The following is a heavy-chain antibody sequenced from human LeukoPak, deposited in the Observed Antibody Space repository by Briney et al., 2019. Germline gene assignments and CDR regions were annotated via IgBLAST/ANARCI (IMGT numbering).Heavy chain of an antibody. CDR1: GYTFTSYD. CDR2: MNPNSGNT. Sequence: ASVKVSCKASGYTFTSYDINWVRQATGQGLEWMGWMNPNSGNTGYAQKFQGRVTMTRDTSVNTAYMELSSLRSDDTAVYYCARRGADKDMARDFWGQGTLVTVSS. D-gene: IGHD5-18*01. CDR3: ARRGADKDMARDF. V-gene: IGHV1-8*01. J-gene: IGHJ4*02.